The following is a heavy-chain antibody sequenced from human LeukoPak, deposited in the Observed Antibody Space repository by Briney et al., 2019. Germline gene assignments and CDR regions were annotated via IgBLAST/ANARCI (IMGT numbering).Heavy chain of an antibody. D-gene: IGHD3-10*01. V-gene: IGHV1-69*05. CDR1: GGTFSSYA. Sequence: SVKVSCKASGGTFSSYAISWVRQAPGQGLEWMGGIIPIFGTANYAQKFQGRVTITTDESTSTAYMELSSLRSEDTAVYYCARAVIGFGELSYYYYYMDVWGKGTTVTVSS. J-gene: IGHJ6*03. CDR2: IIPIFGTA. CDR3: ARAVIGFGELSYYYYYMDV.